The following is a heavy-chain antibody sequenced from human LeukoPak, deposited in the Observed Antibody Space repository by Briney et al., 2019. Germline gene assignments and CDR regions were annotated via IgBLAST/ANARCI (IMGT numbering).Heavy chain of an antibody. CDR3: ARGAAAAGAGTDY. D-gene: IGHD6-13*01. CDR2: IYYSGST. V-gene: IGHV4-59*08. CDR1: GGSISSYY. Sequence: SETLSLTCTVSGGSISSYYWSWIRQPPGKGLEWIGYIYYSGSTNYNPSLKSRVTISVETSKNQFSLKLSSVTAADTAVYYCARGAAAAGAGTDYWGQGTLVTVSS. J-gene: IGHJ4*02.